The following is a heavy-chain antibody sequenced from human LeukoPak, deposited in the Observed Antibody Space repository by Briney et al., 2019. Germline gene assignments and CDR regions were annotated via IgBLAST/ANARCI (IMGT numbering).Heavy chain of an antibody. V-gene: IGHV1-2*02. J-gene: IGHJ6*02. CDR1: GYTFTGYY. CDR2: INPNSGGT. CDR3: ARTCRSSTSCYGNYYYYGMDV. Sequence: ASVKVSCKASGYTFTGYYMHWVRQAPGQGLEWMGWINPNSGGTNYAQKFQGRVTMTRDTSISTAYMELSRLRSDDTAVYSCARTCRSSTSCYGNYYYYGMDVWGQGTTVTVSS. D-gene: IGHD2-2*01.